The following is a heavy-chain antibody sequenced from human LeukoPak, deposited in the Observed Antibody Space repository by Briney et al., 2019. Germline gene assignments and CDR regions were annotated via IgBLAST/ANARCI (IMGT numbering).Heavy chain of an antibody. Sequence: SVKVSCKASGYTFTSYGISWVRQAPGQGLEWMGRIISMLGTPDYAQKFQGRITIIADKSTNTASMELSSLRFEDTAVYYCASGGVVTNPWGQYQFDYWGQGTLVTVSS. D-gene: IGHD3-22*01. V-gene: IGHV1-69*04. J-gene: IGHJ4*02. CDR3: ASGGVVTNPWGQYQFDY. CDR1: GYTFTSYG. CDR2: IISMLGTP.